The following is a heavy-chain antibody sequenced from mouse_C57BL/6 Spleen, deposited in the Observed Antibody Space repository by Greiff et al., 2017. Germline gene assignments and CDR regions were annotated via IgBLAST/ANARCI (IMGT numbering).Heavy chain of an antibody. CDR2: IWGVGST. V-gene: IGHV2-6*01. Sequence: VKVVESGPGLVAPSQSLSITCTVSGFSFTSYGVDWVRQSPGKGLEWLGVIWGVGSTNYNSALETRLSISKDNSKSQVFLKMNSLQTDDTAMYYGASEGDYDGFAYWGQGTLVTVSA. CDR3: ASEGDYDGFAY. J-gene: IGHJ3*01. CDR1: GFSFTSYG. D-gene: IGHD2-4*01.